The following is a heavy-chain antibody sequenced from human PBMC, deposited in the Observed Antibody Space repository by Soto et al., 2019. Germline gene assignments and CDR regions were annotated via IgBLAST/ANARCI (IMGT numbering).Heavy chain of an antibody. J-gene: IGHJ4*02. CDR2: IYSGHTT. CDR3: VRGPSDHKLRLVEWPYGDY. D-gene: IGHD3-3*01. CDR1: GFIVSSNR. V-gene: IGHV3-53*01. Sequence: GESLKISCVASGFIVSSNRMSWVRQAPGKGLEWVSVIYSGHTTYYADSVEGRFTISRDDSKNTLYLQMNSLRVEDTAVYYCVRGPSDHKLRLVEWPYGDYWGQGALVTVSS.